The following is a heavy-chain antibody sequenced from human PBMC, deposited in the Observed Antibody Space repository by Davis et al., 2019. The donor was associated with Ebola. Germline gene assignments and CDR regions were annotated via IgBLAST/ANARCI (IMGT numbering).Heavy chain of an antibody. V-gene: IGHV5-51*01. J-gene: IGHJ3*02. D-gene: IGHD6-13*01. Sequence: GESLKISCKVSGYSFTTYWIGWVRQMPGKGLEWMGIIYPGDSDTTYSPSFQGQVTISADKSISTAYLQWSSLKASDTATYYCLRQAYSSTWLIWGQGTMVTVSS. CDR3: LRQAYSSTWLI. CDR1: GYSFTTYW. CDR2: IYPGDSDT.